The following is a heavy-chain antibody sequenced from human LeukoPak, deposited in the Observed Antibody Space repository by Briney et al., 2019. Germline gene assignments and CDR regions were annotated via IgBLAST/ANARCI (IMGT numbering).Heavy chain of an antibody. Sequence: PSETLSLTCTVSGGSISSSSYYWGWIRQPPGKGLEWIGSIYYSGSTYYNPSLKSRVTISVDTSKNQFSLKLSSVTAADTAVYYCARHLRGLAVAGLSYYYYYMDVWGKGTTVTVSS. V-gene: IGHV4-39*01. J-gene: IGHJ6*03. CDR1: GGSISSSSYY. CDR2: IYYSGST. CDR3: ARHLRGLAVAGLSYYYYYMDV. D-gene: IGHD6-19*01.